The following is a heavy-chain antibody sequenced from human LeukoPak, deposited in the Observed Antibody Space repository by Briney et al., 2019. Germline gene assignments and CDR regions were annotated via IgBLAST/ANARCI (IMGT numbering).Heavy chain of an antibody. CDR1: GFTVSSNY. CDR2: IYSGGST. Sequence: GRSLRLSCAASGFTVSSNYMSWVRQAPGKGLEWVSVIYSGGSTYYADSVKGRFTISRDNSKNTLYLQMNSLRAEDTAVYYCARSGGSIQLWPHYFDYWGQGTLVTVSS. J-gene: IGHJ4*02. CDR3: ARSGGSIQLWPHYFDY. V-gene: IGHV3-66*01. D-gene: IGHD5-18*01.